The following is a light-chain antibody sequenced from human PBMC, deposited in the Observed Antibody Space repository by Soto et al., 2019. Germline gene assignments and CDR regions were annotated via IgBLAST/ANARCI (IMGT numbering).Light chain of an antibody. CDR1: QILLHITGETL. CDR3: MQSTQLTPT. CDR2: EVS. Sequence: DVVMTQTSLSLSVAPGQPSSISCKSSQILLHITGETLLFWYLQKQGQSPQXLIYEVSTRVSGVPDRFSGSGSGTDGTIEISRVQTDDVGMYYCMQSTQLTPTFGQGTRLEIK. V-gene: IGKV2D-29*02. J-gene: IGKJ5*01.